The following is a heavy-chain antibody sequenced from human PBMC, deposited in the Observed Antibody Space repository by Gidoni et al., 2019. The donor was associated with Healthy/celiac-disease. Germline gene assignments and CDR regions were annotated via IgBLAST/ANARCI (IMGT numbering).Heavy chain of an antibody. D-gene: IGHD2-21*01. V-gene: IGHV3-23*01. CDR2: ISGSGGST. CDR3: AKGPIFVFPYYFDY. J-gene: IGHJ4*02. Sequence: EVQLLESGGGLVQPGGYLGISCAASGFTFSSYAMSWFRRAPGKGLEWVSAISGSGGSTYYADSVKVRFTISRDNSKNTLYLQMNSLRAEDTAVYYCAKGPIFVFPYYFDYWGQGTLVTVSS. CDR1: GFTFSSYA.